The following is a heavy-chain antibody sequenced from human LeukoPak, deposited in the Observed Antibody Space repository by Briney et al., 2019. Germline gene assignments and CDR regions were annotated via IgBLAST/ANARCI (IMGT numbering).Heavy chain of an antibody. J-gene: IGHJ6*02. Sequence: GGSLRLSCAASGFTLSSYWMSWVRQAPGKGLEWVANIKQDGSEKYYVDSVKGRFTISRDYAKNSLSLQMNSLRAEDTAVYYCARSPSYYYYGMDVWGQGTTVTVSS. CDR2: IKQDGSEK. CDR1: GFTLSSYW. D-gene: IGHD1-26*01. V-gene: IGHV3-7*01. CDR3: ARSPSYYYYGMDV.